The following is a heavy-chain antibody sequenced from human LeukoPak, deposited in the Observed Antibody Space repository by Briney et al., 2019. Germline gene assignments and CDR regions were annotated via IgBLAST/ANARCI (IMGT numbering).Heavy chain of an antibody. J-gene: IGHJ6*02. V-gene: IGHV1-3*01. D-gene: IGHD3-9*01. Sequence: ASVKVSCKASGYTFTSYGISWVRQAPGQRLEWMGWINAGNGNTKYSQKFQGRVTITRDTSASTAYMELSSLRSEDTAVYYCARAPTHYDILTGYSYYYYGMDVWGQGTTVTVSS. CDR1: GYTFTSYG. CDR3: ARAPTHYDILTGYSYYYYGMDV. CDR2: INAGNGNT.